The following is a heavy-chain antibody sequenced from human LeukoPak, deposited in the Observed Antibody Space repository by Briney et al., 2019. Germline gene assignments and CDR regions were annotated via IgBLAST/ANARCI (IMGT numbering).Heavy chain of an antibody. D-gene: IGHD5-18*01. CDR2: ISYDGSNK. Sequence: KGLEWVAVISYDGSNKYYADSVKGRFSISRDNSNSTLYLQMNILRTEDTAVYYCAKSRGYSLNTNFDYWGQGTLVTVSS. V-gene: IGHV3-30*04. CDR3: AKSRGYSLNTNFDY. J-gene: IGHJ4*02.